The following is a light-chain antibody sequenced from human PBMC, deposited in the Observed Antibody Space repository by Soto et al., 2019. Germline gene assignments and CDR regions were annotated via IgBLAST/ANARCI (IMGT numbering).Light chain of an antibody. CDR2: AAS. V-gene: IGKV1-27*01. CDR1: QGISDL. Sequence: DIXMTQSXSSLSASVGDRVTITCRASQGISDLLAWYQQKPGKVPRLLIYAASTLQSGVPSRFSGSGSGTDFTLTISSLQPEDVATYYCQKYDSAPDTFGPGTKVDIK. J-gene: IGKJ3*01. CDR3: QKYDSAPDT.